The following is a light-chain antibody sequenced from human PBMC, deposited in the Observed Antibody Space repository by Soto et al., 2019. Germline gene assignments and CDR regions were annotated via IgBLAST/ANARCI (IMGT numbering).Light chain of an antibody. V-gene: IGKV3-11*01. CDR2: DAS. CDR3: QQRSKSIT. CDR1: QSVGSY. J-gene: IGKJ5*01. Sequence: EIVLTQYPATLSLSPGERATLSCRASQSVGSYLAWYQHKPGRAPRLLINDASNRATGIPARFSGSGSGTNFTLTISSLEPEDFAVYYCQQRSKSITFGQGTRLEIK.